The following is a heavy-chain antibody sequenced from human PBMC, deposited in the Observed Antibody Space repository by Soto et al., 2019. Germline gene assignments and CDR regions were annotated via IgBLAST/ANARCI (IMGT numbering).Heavy chain of an antibody. J-gene: IGHJ4*02. CDR2: ISGSGGST. CDR3: AKVSPPIFAPGY. CDR1: GFTFSSYA. Sequence: PGGSLIVSCAASGFTFSSYAMSWVRQAPGKGLERVSAISGSGGSTYYADSVKGRFTISRDNSKNTLYLQMNSLRAEDTAVYYCAKVSPPIFAPGYWGQGTLVTVSS. V-gene: IGHV3-23*01.